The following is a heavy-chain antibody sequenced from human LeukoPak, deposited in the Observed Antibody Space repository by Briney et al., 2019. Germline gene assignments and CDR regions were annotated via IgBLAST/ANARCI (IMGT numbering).Heavy chain of an antibody. CDR3: ARVGHYDSSGYY. CDR2: ISSSSSYI. D-gene: IGHD3-22*01. V-gene: IGHV3-21*01. J-gene: IGHJ4*02. Sequence: SGGSLRLSCAASGFTFSSYSMNWVRQAPGKGLEWVSSISSSSSYIYYADSVKGRFTISRGNAKNSLYPQMNSLRAEDTAVYYCARVGHYDSSGYYWGQGTLVTVSS. CDR1: GFTFSSYS.